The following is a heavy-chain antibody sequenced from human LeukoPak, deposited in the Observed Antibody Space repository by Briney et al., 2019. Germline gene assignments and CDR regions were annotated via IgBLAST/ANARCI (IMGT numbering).Heavy chain of an antibody. CDR3: ARGRSNYYGMDV. CDR1: GGSISSGGYY. V-gene: IGHV4-31*03. Sequence: PSETLSLTCTVSGGSISSGGYYWSWMRQHPGKGLEWIGYIYYSGSTYYNPSLKSRVTISVDTSKNQFSLKLSSVTAADTAVYYCARGRSNYYGMDVWGQGTTVTVSS. D-gene: IGHD1-26*01. CDR2: IYYSGST. J-gene: IGHJ6*02.